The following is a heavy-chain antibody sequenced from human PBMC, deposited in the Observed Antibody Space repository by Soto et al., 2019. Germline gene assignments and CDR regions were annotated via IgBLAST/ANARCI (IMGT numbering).Heavy chain of an antibody. CDR2: ISWNSGSI. Sequence: HPGGSLRLSCAASGFTFDDYAMHWVRQAPGKGLEWVSGISWNSGSIGYADSVKGRFTISRDNAKNSLYLQMNSLRAEDTALYYCAKGQLAYYYYYGMDVWGQGTTVTVSS. J-gene: IGHJ6*02. CDR3: AKGQLAYYYYYGMDV. D-gene: IGHD6-13*01. V-gene: IGHV3-9*01. CDR1: GFTFDDYA.